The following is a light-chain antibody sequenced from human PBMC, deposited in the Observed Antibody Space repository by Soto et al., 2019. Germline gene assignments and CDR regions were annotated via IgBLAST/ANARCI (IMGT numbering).Light chain of an antibody. CDR1: QSISSW. J-gene: IGKJ1*01. Sequence: IQMTQSPSTLSECVGGRGTITCRASQSISSWLAWFQQRPGKAPKLVIYKVSSLEDGVPSRFSGSGSGTDFSLTINRLQPDDFATYLCLQYKTYSRTFGQGTKVDI. CDR2: KVS. V-gene: IGKV1-5*03. CDR3: LQYKTYSRT.